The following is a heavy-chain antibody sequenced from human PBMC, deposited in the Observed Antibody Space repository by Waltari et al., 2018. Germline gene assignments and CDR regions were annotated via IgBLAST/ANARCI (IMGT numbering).Heavy chain of an antibody. D-gene: IGHD1-20*01. CDR2: FEPETGET. CDR1: GHPLTELS. Sequence: QVHLVQSGAEVKKPGAPVKVSCKVSGHPLTELSMHWVRPAPGGGLEWMGGFEPETGETIYAQKFQGRVTMTEDTSTDTAYMELSSLTSEDTAVYFCATGIIGTTDYWGQGTLVIVSS. J-gene: IGHJ4*02. V-gene: IGHV1-24*01. CDR3: ATGIIGTTDY.